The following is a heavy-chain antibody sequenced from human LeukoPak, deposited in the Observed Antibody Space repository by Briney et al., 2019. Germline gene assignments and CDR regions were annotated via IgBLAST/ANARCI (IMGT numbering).Heavy chain of an antibody. D-gene: IGHD6-13*01. CDR2: IKQDGSEK. J-gene: IGHJ5*01. V-gene: IGHV3-7*03. CDR3: ARIAAAGFDC. CDR1: GFTFSNHW. Sequence: AGGSLRLSCAASGFTFSNHWMSWVRQAPGKGLEWVANIKQDGSEKYYVDSLKGRFTISRDNAKNSLYLQMNSLRAEDTAVYHCARIAAAGFDCWGQGTLVTVSS.